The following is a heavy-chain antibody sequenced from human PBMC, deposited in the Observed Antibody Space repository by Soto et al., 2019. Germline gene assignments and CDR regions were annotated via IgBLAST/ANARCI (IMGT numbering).Heavy chain of an antibody. D-gene: IGHD3-22*01. J-gene: IGHJ4*02. Sequence: SETLSLTCTVSGGSISSGDYYWNWIRQPPGKGLEWIGYIYNTGSTYYNPSLKSRVTMSADTSKNQFSLKLSSVTAADTAVYYCARGDSSGYSGVYWGQGTLVTVSS. CDR2: IYNTGST. CDR1: GGSISSGDYY. V-gene: IGHV4-30-4*01. CDR3: ARGDSSGYSGVY.